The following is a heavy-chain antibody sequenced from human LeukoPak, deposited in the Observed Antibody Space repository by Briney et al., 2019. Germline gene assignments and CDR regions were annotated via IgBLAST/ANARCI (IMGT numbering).Heavy chain of an antibody. V-gene: IGHV1-69*05. CDR2: IIPIFGTA. CDR3: ARDSVGAGYCSSTSCYRLDY. D-gene: IGHD2-2*02. J-gene: IGHJ4*02. Sequence: GASVKVSCKASGGTFSSYAISWVRQAPGQGLEWMGGIIPIFGTANYAQKLQGRVTMTTDTSTSTAYMELRSLRSDDTAVYYCARDSVGAGYCSSTSCYRLDYWGQGTLVTVSS. CDR1: GGTFSSYA.